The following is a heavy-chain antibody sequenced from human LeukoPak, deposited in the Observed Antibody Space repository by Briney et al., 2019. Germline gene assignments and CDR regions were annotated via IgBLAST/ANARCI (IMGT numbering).Heavy chain of an antibody. Sequence: GRSLRLSCAAPGFTFSSYAMHWVRQAPGKGLEWVAVISYDAYNKYYADSVKGRFTISRDNSKNTLYLQMNSLRAEDTAVYYCARDFSGSSRIDYWGQGTLVTVSS. CDR2: ISYDAYNK. CDR1: GFTFSSYA. D-gene: IGHD3-10*01. J-gene: IGHJ4*02. V-gene: IGHV3-30-3*01. CDR3: ARDFSGSSRIDY.